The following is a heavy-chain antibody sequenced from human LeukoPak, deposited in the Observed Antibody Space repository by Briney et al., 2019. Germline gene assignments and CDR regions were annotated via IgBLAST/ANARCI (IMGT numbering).Heavy chain of an antibody. J-gene: IGHJ6*02. Sequence: GESLKISCKGSGFDFTIHWIAWVRQMPGKGLEWMGIICPGDSNTKYSPSFRGQVTISADKSITTAYLQWSSLKASDTAMYYCARHRFPQMYYYGMDVWGQGTTVTVSS. CDR1: GFDFTIHW. D-gene: IGHD3-16*01. CDR3: ARHRFPQMYYYGMDV. CDR2: ICPGDSNT. V-gene: IGHV5-51*01.